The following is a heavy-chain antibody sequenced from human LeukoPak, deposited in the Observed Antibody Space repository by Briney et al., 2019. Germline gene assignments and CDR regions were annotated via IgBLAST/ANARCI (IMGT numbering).Heavy chain of an antibody. V-gene: IGHV3-23*01. CDR1: GFTFSSYG. CDR2: ISGSGGST. J-gene: IGHJ4*02. Sequence: GGTLRLSCAASGFTFSSYGMSWVRQAPGKGLEWVSAISGSGGSTYYADSVKGRFTLSRDNSKNTLFLQMNSLRAEDTAVYYCAKDGYTEWLGLYYFDYWGQGTLVTVSS. CDR3: AKDGYTEWLGLYYFDY. D-gene: IGHD6-19*01.